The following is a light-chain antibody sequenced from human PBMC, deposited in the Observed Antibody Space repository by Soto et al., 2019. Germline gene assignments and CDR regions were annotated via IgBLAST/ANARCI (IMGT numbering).Light chain of an antibody. Sequence: AIRMTQSPSSLSASTGDRVTITCRASQGISSYLAWYQQKPGKAPKLLIYAASTLQSGVPSRFSGSGSGTDFPLTISCLQSEDFATYYCQQYYSYPQAFGQGTKLEIK. CDR2: AAS. CDR1: QGISSY. V-gene: IGKV1-8*01. J-gene: IGKJ2*01. CDR3: QQYYSYPQA.